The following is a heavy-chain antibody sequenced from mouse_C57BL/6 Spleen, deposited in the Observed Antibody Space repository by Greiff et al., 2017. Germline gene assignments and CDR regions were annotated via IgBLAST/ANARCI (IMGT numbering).Heavy chain of an antibody. CDR2: INPNNGGT. D-gene: IGHD2-5*01. V-gene: IGHV1-22*01. Sequence: VHVKQSGPELVKPGASVKMSCKASGYTFTDYNMHWVKQSHGKSLEWIGYINPNNGGTSYNQKFKGKATLTVNKSSSTAYMELRSLTSEDSAVYYCAGGSNYENYWGQGTTLTVSS. J-gene: IGHJ2*01. CDR3: AGGSNYENY. CDR1: GYTFTDYN.